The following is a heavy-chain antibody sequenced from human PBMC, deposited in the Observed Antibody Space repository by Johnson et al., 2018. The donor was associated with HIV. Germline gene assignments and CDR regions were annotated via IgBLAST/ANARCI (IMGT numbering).Heavy chain of an antibody. V-gene: IGHV3-53*01. CDR3: ARGEQWSLLGAFDI. J-gene: IGHJ3*02. Sequence: VQLVESGGGSIQPGGSLRLSCAASGFSISYDYMSWVRQAPGKGLEWVSSIYSGGNTYHADSVMGRFTISRDKSENTVYLQMNRLRAEDTAVYYCARGEQWSLLGAFDIWGQGIMVTVSS. D-gene: IGHD6-19*01. CDR2: IYSGGNT. CDR1: GFSISYDY.